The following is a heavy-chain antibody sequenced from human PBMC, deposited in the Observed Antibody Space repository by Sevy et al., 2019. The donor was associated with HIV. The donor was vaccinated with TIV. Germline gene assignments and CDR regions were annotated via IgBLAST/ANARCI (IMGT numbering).Heavy chain of an antibody. Sequence: SETLSLTCAVYGESVSSSYWTWIRQPPGGGLDWVGEVDHSGGTSYNPSLKSRATVSLDTSKRQFSLKLNSVTAADTAVYICARGRSPKRLPLLYSGYDHMTAHFFDYWGQGALVIVSS. D-gene: IGHD5-12*01. J-gene: IGHJ4*02. CDR1: GESVSSSY. CDR2: VDHSGGT. V-gene: IGHV4-34*01. CDR3: ARGRSPKRLPLLYSGYDHMTAHFFDY.